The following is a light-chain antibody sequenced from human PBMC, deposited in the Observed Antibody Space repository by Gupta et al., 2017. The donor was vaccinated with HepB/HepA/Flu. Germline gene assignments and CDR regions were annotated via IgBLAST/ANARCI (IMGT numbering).Light chain of an antibody. CDR2: EAS. CDR1: QSISDW. J-gene: IGKJ1*01. Sequence: DIQMTQSPSTLSASVGDRVTITCRASQSISDWLAWYQQKPGQAPKLLIYEASILERGDTPRFSSSRAGTEFTLTINNLQTDDFATYYCQQYRSYSPTFGRGTKVEIK. V-gene: IGKV1-5*03. CDR3: QQYRSYSPT.